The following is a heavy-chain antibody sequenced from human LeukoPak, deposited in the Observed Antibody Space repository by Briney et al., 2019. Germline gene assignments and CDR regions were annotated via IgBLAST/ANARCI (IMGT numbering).Heavy chain of an antibody. D-gene: IGHD6-19*01. CDR2: ISGSGGST. J-gene: IGHJ4*02. Sequence: GGSLRLSCAAPGFTFSSYAMSWVRQAPGKGLEWVSAISGSGGSTYYAASVKGRFTISRDSSKNTLYLQMNSLRAEDTAVYYCVKDRSGWQLDYWGQGTLVSVSS. CDR3: VKDRSGWQLDY. CDR1: GFTFSSYA. V-gene: IGHV3-23*01.